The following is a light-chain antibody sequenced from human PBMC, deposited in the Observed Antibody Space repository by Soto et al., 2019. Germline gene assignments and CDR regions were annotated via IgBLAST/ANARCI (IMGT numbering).Light chain of an antibody. Sequence: QSALTQPASVSGSPGQSITISCTGTSSDVGGYNYVSWYQQHPGKAPKLMIYDVTNRPSGISNRFSGSKSGNTASLTISGIQAEHEADYYCRSYTSTSTYVFGTGTKVTVL. CDR3: RSYTSTSTYV. J-gene: IGLJ1*01. CDR2: DVT. CDR1: SSDVGGYNY. V-gene: IGLV2-14*01.